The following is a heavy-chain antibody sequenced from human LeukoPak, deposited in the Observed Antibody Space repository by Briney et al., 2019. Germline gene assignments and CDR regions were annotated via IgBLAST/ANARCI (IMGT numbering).Heavy chain of an antibody. CDR1: GGTFSKYT. V-gene: IGHV1-69*13. CDR3: ARDLHYYDSSGYYYGY. CDR2: ITPLFGTA. D-gene: IGHD3-22*01. J-gene: IGHJ4*02. Sequence: SVKVSCKASGGTFSKYTISWVRQRPGQGLEWMGGITPLFGTANYAQKFQGRVTITADESASTAYMELSSLRSEDTAVYYCARDLHYYDSSGYYYGYWGQGTLVTVSS.